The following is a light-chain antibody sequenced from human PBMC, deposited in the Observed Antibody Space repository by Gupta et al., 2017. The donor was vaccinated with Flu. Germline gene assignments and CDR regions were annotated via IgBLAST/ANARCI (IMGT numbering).Light chain of an antibody. J-gene: IGKJ2*01. CDR1: QSLLHSNGYNY. V-gene: IGKV2-28*01. Sequence: IVMTQSPLSLPVTPGEPASISCRSSQSLLHSNGYNYLNWYLQKPGQSPQLLIYLGSNRASGVPDRFSGSGSDTDFTLKISRVEAEDVGIYYCMQALRPPYTFGQGTKLQIK. CDR2: LGS. CDR3: MQALRPPYT.